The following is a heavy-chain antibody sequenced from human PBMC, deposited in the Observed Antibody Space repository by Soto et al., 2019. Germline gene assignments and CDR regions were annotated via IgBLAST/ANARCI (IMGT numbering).Heavy chain of an antibody. J-gene: IGHJ6*02. CDR2: IYHSGST. Sequence: QVQLQESGPGLVKPSGTLFLSCAVSGGSISSSNWWSWVRQPPGKGLEWIGEIYHSGSTNYNPSLRSRVTISVDKSKNQFSLKLSSVTAADTAVYYCASMAVAGHYYYYGMDVWGQVTTVTVSS. V-gene: IGHV4-4*02. D-gene: IGHD6-19*01. CDR3: ASMAVAGHYYYYGMDV. CDR1: GGSISSSNW.